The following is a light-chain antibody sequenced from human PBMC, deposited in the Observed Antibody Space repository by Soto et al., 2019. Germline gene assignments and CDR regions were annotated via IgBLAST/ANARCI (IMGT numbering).Light chain of an antibody. Sequence: EIVMKKSPATLSVSPGESATLSCRASQRVTANLAWYQQRPGQSLRRLIYDASVRDTGTPARFSGSGFGTEFTLTISSLQVEDFALYYCQQYNNWPPITSGQGTRLDI. V-gene: IGKV3-15*01. CDR2: DAS. CDR1: QRVTAN. CDR3: QQYNNWPPIT. J-gene: IGKJ5*01.